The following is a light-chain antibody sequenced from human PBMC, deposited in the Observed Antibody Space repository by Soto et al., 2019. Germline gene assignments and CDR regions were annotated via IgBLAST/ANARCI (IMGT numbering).Light chain of an antibody. Sequence: QSALTQPASVSGSPGQSIAISCTGTSSDVGGSDFVSWYQHHPGKAPKLIIHDVNNRPSGVSARFSGSKSGNTASLTISGLQAEDEADYFCSSYTTGNTPDVVGAGTKVTVL. CDR2: DVN. CDR1: SSDVGGSDF. J-gene: IGLJ1*01. CDR3: SSYTTGNTPDV. V-gene: IGLV2-14*03.